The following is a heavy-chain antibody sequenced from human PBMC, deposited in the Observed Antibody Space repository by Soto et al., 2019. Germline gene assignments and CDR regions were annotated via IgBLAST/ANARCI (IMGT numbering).Heavy chain of an antibody. CDR3: ARVFSETYYDFWSGYYYDY. CDR2: IWYDGSNK. D-gene: IGHD3-3*01. Sequence: PGGSLRLSCAASGFTFSSYGMHWVRQAPGKGLEWVAVIWYDGSNKYYADSVKGRFTISRDNSKNTLYLQMNSLRAEDTAVYYCARVFSETYYDFWSGYYYDYWGQGTLVTVSS. CDR1: GFTFSSYG. J-gene: IGHJ4*02. V-gene: IGHV3-33*01.